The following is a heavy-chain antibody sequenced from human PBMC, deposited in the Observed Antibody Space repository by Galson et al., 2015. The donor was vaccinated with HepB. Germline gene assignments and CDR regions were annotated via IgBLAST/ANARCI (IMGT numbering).Heavy chain of an antibody. CDR3: AREGYYYDSSGYYYVDY. Sequence: SLRLSCAASGFTFSSYSMHWVRQAPGKGLEWVSYISSSSSNIYYADSVKGRFTISRDNAKNSLYLQMNSLRDEDTAVYYCAREGYYYDSSGYYYVDYWGQGTLVTVSS. V-gene: IGHV3-48*02. CDR1: GFTFSSYS. D-gene: IGHD3-22*01. J-gene: IGHJ4*02. CDR2: ISSSSSNI.